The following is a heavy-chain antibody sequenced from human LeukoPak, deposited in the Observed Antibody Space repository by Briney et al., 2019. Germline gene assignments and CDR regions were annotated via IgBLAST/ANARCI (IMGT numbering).Heavy chain of an antibody. CDR2: IYYSGTT. Sequence: SETLSLTCTVSGGSISSYYWSWIRQPPGKGLEWIGYIYYSGTTNYNPSLKSRVTISVDTSKNHFSLKLISVTAADTAVYYCARGVYIAAAQYGYWGQGTLVTVSS. D-gene: IGHD6-13*01. V-gene: IGHV4-59*01. J-gene: IGHJ4*02. CDR3: ARGVYIAAAQYGY. CDR1: GGSISSYY.